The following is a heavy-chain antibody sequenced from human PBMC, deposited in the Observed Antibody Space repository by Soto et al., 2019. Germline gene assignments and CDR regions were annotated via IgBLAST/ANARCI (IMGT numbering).Heavy chain of an antibody. CDR1: GFTFSTSA. V-gene: IGHV3-23*01. J-gene: IGHJ4*02. CDR2: ISASGST. Sequence: PGGSLRLSCAASGFTFSTSAMSWFRQAPGKGLEWVSTISASGSTFYADSVKGRLTISRDDSNNTLYLQMNSLRAEDSALYYCAGNWGLNYWGQGTLVTVSS. CDR3: AGNWGLNY. D-gene: IGHD7-27*01.